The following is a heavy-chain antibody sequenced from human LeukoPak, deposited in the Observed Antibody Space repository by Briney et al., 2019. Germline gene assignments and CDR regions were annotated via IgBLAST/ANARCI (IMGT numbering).Heavy chain of an antibody. CDR1: GYTFTSYY. Sequence: GASVTVSYRASGYTFTSYYMHWVRQAPGQGLEWMGIINPSGGSTSYAQQFQGRVTMTRDTSTSTVYMEQSSLRSEDTAVYYCAIDREDYYDIGAACDYWGQETLVSVS. CDR2: INPSGGST. J-gene: IGHJ4*02. V-gene: IGHV1-46*01. CDR3: AIDREDYYDIGAACDY. D-gene: IGHD3-22*01.